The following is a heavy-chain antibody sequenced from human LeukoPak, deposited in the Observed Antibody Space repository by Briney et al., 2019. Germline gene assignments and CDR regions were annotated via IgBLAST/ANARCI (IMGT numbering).Heavy chain of an antibody. D-gene: IGHD1-26*01. V-gene: IGHV3-23*01. CDR3: VKNSGIRSF. CDR2: ISGTGDRT. Sequence: PGGSLRLSCAASGFTFDTTDMTWVRQAPGKGPEWLSCISGTGDRTYYADSVRGRFTISRDNSKNMLYLQMTSLRVEDTATYYCVKNSGIRSFWGRGTLAAVSS. CDR1: GFTFDTTD. J-gene: IGHJ4*02.